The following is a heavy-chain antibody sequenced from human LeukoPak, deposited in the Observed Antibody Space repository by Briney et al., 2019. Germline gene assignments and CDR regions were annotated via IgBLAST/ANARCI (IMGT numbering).Heavy chain of an antibody. Sequence: SETLSLTCAVSGGSTSSGGYYWSWIRQAAGKGLEWIGRVYTSGRTSYNPSLESRVTISLDTSKNHFSLKLSSVTAADTAVYYCARGIVGATRGLFDYWGQGMLVTVSS. J-gene: IGHJ4*02. CDR1: GGSTSSGGYY. CDR2: VYTSGRT. V-gene: IGHV4-61*02. D-gene: IGHD1-26*01. CDR3: ARGIVGATRGLFDY.